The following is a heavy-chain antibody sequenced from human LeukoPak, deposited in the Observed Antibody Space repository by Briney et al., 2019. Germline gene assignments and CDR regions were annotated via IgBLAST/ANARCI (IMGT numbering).Heavy chain of an antibody. J-gene: IGHJ3*02. CDR1: GFTFSSYG. CDR2: ISGSGGST. V-gene: IGHV3-23*01. Sequence: GGSLRLSCAASGFTFSSYGMSWVRQAPGKGLEWVSAISGSGGSTYYADSVKGRFTISRDNSKNTLYLQMNSLRAEDTAVYYCAKPDYDILTGYYKIAFDIWGQGTMVTVSS. CDR3: AKPDYDILTGYYKIAFDI. D-gene: IGHD3-9*01.